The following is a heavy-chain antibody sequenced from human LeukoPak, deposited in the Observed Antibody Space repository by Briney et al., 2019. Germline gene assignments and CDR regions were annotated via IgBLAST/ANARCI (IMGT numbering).Heavy chain of an antibody. D-gene: IGHD3-10*01. V-gene: IGHV3-9*01. J-gene: IGHJ5*02. CDR3: AKDPYGSGNSNCLDP. CDR2: ISGNSGSR. CDR1: GLTFDDYA. Sequence: GGSLRLSCAASGLTFDDYAMRWVRHAPGKGLEWVSGISGNSGSRVYADSVRGRFTISRDKAKNSLYLQMNSLRAEDTALYYCAKDPYGSGNSNCLDPWGEGTVVTVFS.